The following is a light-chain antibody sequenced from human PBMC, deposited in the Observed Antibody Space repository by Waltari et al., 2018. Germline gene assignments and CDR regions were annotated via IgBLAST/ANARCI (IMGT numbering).Light chain of an antibody. CDR1: QSVGRT. J-gene: IGKJ1*01. CDR3: QKYGTRPAT. V-gene: IGKV3-20*01. Sequence: DIVLTQSPASLSLYPGDRATLSCRASQSVGRTLAWYQQRPGQAPRLLIYDASSTATGIPDRVSGSGSGTDFSLTISRLEPEDFAVYYCQKYGTRPATFGQGTKVEVK. CDR2: DAS.